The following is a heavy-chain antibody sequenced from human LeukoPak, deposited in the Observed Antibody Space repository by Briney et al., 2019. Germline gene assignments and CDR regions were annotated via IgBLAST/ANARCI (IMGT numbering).Heavy chain of an antibody. CDR3: AKVAFGELLTYYFDY. CDR2: ISWNSGSI. V-gene: IGHV3-9*01. CDR1: GFTFDDYA. J-gene: IGHJ4*02. Sequence: SLRLSCAASGFTFDDYAMHWVRQAPGKGLEWVSGISWNSGSIGYADSVKGRFTISRDNAKNSLYLQMNSLRAEDTALYYCAKVAFGELLTYYFDYWGQGTLVTVSS. D-gene: IGHD3-10*01.